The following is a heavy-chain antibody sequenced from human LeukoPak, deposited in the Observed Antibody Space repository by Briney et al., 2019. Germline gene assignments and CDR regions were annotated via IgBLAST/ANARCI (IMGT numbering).Heavy chain of an antibody. V-gene: IGHV3-23*01. Sequence: GGSLRLSCAASGLTFSNYAMSWVRQPPGKGLEWVAAIGGSGGSTYYADPAKGRSPISRDNSKKTLYLQMNSVRAEDTAVYYCANEQRGSGWYKHWGQGTLVTVSS. J-gene: IGHJ1*01. CDR2: IGGSGGST. CDR1: GLTFSNYA. CDR3: ANEQRGSGWYKH. D-gene: IGHD6-19*01.